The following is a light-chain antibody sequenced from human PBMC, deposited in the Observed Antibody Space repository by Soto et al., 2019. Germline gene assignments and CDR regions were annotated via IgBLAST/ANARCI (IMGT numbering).Light chain of an antibody. V-gene: IGKV3-15*01. CDR2: GAS. J-gene: IGKJ1*01. CDR1: QSINNN. CDR3: QQYNNWPET. Sequence: EIVMTQSPATLSVSPGERATLSCRASQSINNNLAWYQQKPGQAPRLLIYGASTRATGIPARFSGSGSGTEYTLTIRRLQSEDFAVYYYQQYNNWPETFGQGTKVEIK.